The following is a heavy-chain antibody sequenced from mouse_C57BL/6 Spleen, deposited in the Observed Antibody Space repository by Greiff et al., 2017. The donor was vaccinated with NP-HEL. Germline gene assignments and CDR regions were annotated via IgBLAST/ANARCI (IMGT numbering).Heavy chain of an antibody. Sequence: QVHVKQSGAELARPGASVKMSCKASGYTFTSYTMHWVKQRPGQGLEWIGYINPSSGYTKYNQKFKDKATLTADKSSSTAYMQLSSLTSEDSAVYYCARDDYVAYWGQGTLVTVSA. J-gene: IGHJ3*01. CDR1: GYTFTSYT. V-gene: IGHV1-4*01. CDR2: INPSSGYT. CDR3: ARDDYVAY. D-gene: IGHD1-1*01.